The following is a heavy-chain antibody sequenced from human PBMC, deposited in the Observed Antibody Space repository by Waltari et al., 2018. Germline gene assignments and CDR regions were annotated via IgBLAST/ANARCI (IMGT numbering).Heavy chain of an antibody. CDR3: AGGGVLRFGSYYYYYYMDV. CDR2: INHSGST. J-gene: IGHJ6*03. Sequence: VQLQQWGAGLLQPSATLSLTCAVYGGSFSGYYWSWTRQPQGKGLEWIGEINHSGSTNYNPSHKSQVTISVDTSKNQFSLKLSSVTAADTAVYYCAGGGVLRFGSYYYYYYMDVWGKGTTVTVSS. CDR1: GGSFSGYY. V-gene: IGHV4-34*01. D-gene: IGHD3-3*01.